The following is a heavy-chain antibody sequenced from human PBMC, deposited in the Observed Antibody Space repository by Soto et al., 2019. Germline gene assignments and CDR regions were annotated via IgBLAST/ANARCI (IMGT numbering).Heavy chain of an antibody. CDR1: GFTFSSYW. Sequence: EVQLVESGGGLVQPGGSLRLSCAASGFTFSSYWMHWVRQAPGKGLVWVSRINSDGSSTSYADSVKGRFTISRDNAKNPLYMQMNSLRAEDTAVYYCAREREEQLVSGMDVWGQGTTVTVSS. D-gene: IGHD6-6*01. V-gene: IGHV3-74*01. J-gene: IGHJ6*02. CDR3: AREREEQLVSGMDV. CDR2: INSDGSST.